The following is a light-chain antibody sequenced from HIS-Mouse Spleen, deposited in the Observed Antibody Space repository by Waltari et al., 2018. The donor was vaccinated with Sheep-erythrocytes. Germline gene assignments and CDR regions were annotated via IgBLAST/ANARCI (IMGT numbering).Light chain of an antibody. J-gene: IGLJ2*01. CDR3: AAWDDSLNGVV. Sequence: QSVLTQPPSASGTPGQRVTISCSGGSSNIGSNTVNWYQQLPGPAPKLLIYRNNQRPSGVPDRFSGSKSGTSASLAISGLQSEDEADYYCAAWDDSLNGVVFGGGTKLTVL. V-gene: IGLV1-44*01. CDR2: RNN. CDR1: SSNIGSNT.